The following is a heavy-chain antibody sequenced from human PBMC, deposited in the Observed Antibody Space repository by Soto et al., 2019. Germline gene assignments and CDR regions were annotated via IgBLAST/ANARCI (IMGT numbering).Heavy chain of an antibody. V-gene: IGHV3-48*02. D-gene: IGHD5-18*01. CDR2: ISSSSYTT. CDR1: GFLFGAYS. Sequence: GGSLRLSCAASGFLFGAYSMNWVRQAPGKGLEWVSHISSSSYTTYYADSVKGRFTISRDNAENSLYLQMNSLRDEDTAVYYCARDRGYRYVYVYWGRGTLVTGSS. J-gene: IGHJ4*02. CDR3: ARDRGYRYVYVY.